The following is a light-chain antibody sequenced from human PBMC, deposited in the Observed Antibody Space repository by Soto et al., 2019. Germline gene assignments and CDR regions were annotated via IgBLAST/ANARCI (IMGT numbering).Light chain of an antibody. J-gene: IGKJ1*01. V-gene: IGKV3-20*01. Sequence: EIVLTQSPGTLSLSPGERATLSCRASQSVSSSYLAWYQQKPGQAPRLLIYGASSRATGIPDRFSGSGSGTDFTLTSSRLEPEDFAVYYCQQYGRTFGQGTKVEI. CDR1: QSVSSSY. CDR2: GAS. CDR3: QQYGRT.